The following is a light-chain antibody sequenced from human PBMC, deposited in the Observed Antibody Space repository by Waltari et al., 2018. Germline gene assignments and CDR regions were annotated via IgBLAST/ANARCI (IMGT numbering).Light chain of an antibody. J-gene: IGKJ2*01. V-gene: IGKV1-39*01. CDR3: QQSYTMPMYT. Sequence: DIQMTQSPSSLSASVGDRVTITCRASQDISNNLNWYQQQPGKAPDLLIFAVFTLQSGVPSRFSGSGSGTEFTLTISSLQPEDSATYYCQQSYTMPMYTFGQGTKLEIK. CDR2: AVF. CDR1: QDISNN.